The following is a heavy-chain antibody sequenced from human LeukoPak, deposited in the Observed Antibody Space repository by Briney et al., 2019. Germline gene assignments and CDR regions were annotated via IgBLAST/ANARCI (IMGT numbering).Heavy chain of an antibody. J-gene: IGHJ1*01. CDR3: ARVGSSRGYFQH. D-gene: IGHD6-13*01. Sequence: SETLSLTCTVSGGSISSGGYYWSWIRQPPGKGLEWIGYIYHSGSTYYNPSLKSRVTISVDRSKNQFSLKLSSVTAADTAVYYCARVGSSRGYFQHWGQGTLVTVSS. CDR1: GGSISSGGYY. V-gene: IGHV4-30-2*01. CDR2: IYHSGST.